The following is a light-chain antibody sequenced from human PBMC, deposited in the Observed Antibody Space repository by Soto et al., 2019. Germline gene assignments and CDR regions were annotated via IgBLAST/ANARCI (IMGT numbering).Light chain of an antibody. Sequence: QSALTQPPSASGSPGQSVTISCTGTSSDVGGYNYVSWYQQHPGKAPKPMIYEVSKRPSGVPDRFSGSKSGNTASLTVSGLQAEDEDDYYCSSYAGSNNVFGTGTKVTVL. CDR1: SSDVGGYNY. V-gene: IGLV2-8*01. J-gene: IGLJ1*01. CDR3: SSYAGSNNV. CDR2: EVS.